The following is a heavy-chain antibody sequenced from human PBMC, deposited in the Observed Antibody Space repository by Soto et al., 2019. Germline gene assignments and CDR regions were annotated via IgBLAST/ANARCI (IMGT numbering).Heavy chain of an antibody. J-gene: IGHJ4*02. CDR3: AKYKSLWFGETRPY. CDR1: GFTFSSYA. Sequence: GSLRLSCAASGFTFSSYAMSWVRQAPGKGPEWVSAISGSGGSTYYADSVKGRLTISRDNSKNTLYLQMNSLRAEDTAVYYCAKYKSLWFGETRPYWGQGTLVTVSS. CDR2: ISGSGGST. V-gene: IGHV3-23*01. D-gene: IGHD3-10*01.